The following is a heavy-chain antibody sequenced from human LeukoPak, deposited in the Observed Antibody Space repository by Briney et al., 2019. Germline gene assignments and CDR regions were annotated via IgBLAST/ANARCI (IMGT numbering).Heavy chain of an antibody. D-gene: IGHD5-18*01. CDR3: ASDVDTAMALAY. CDR2: ISYDGSNK. J-gene: IGHJ4*02. Sequence: PGRSLRLSCAASGFTFSSYAMHWVRQAPGKGLEWVAVISYDGSNKYYADSVKGRFTISRDNSKNTLYLQMNSLRAEDMAVYYCASDVDTAMALAYWGQGTLVTVSS. V-gene: IGHV3-30-3*01. CDR1: GFTFSSYA.